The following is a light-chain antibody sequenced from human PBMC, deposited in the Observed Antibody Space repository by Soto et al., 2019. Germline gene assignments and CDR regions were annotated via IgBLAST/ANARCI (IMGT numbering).Light chain of an antibody. CDR1: QRCSSY. CDR3: QQRSNWWT. Sequence: EIVLTQSAATLSLSPGERATLSCRASQRCSSYLAWYQHKPGQAPRLRIYDASHRAPGIPARFSGTGSGTDFTLTISSLEPEDFAVYYCQQRSNWWTFGQGTKVDTK. J-gene: IGKJ1*01. CDR2: DAS. V-gene: IGKV3-11*01.